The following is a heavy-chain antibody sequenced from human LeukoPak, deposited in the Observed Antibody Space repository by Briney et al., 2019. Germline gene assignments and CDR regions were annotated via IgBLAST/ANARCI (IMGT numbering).Heavy chain of an antibody. CDR3: AKGISAHDPTGY. V-gene: IGHV3-23*01. J-gene: IGHJ4*02. CDR1: GFTFSSYA. CDR2: ISGSGGRI. D-gene: IGHD1-1*01. Sequence: GGSLRLSCAASGFTFSSYAMSWVRQAPGKGLEWVSAISGSGGRIYYADSVKGRFTISRDNSKNTLYLQMNSPRAEDTAVYYCAKGISAHDPTGYWGQGTLVTVSS.